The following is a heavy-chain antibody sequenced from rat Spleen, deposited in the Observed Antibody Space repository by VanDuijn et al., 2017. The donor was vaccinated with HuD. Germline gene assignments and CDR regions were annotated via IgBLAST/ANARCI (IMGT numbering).Heavy chain of an antibody. CDR3: TRGYYFDY. Sequence: EVQLVESGGDSVQPGRSLKLSCAASGFTFSDYSMAWVRQAPKKGLEWVATISFDGSTTHYGDSVKGRFTIFRDNAKNTLDLQMDSLRSEDTATYYCTRGYYFDYWGQGVMVTVSS. CDR2: ISFDGSTT. CDR1: GFTFSDYS. V-gene: IGHV5-7*01. J-gene: IGHJ2*01.